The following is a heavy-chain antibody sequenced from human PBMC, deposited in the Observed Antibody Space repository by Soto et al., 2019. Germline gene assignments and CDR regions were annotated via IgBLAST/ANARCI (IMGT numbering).Heavy chain of an antibody. Sequence: QVQLVESGGGVVQPGRSLRLSCAASGFTFSSYAMHWVRQAPGKGLEWVAIISYDGSNKYYADSVKGRFTISRDNSTNTRYLLMNSLRDADTAVYSCARDWAITMVRGGERHYAFDIWGQGTMVAVSS. D-gene: IGHD3-10*01. CDR2: ISYDGSNK. V-gene: IGHV3-30-3*01. CDR3: ARDWAITMVRGGERHYAFDI. CDR1: GFTFSSYA. J-gene: IGHJ3*02.